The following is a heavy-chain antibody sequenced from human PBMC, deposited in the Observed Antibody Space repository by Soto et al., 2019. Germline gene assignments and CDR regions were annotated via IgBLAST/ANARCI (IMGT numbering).Heavy chain of an antibody. CDR1: GFTFSDYY. CDR2: ISSSGSTI. V-gene: IGHV3-11*01. D-gene: IGHD6-6*01. Sequence: GGSLRLSCAASGFTFSDYYMSWIRQAPGKGLEWVSYISSSGSTIYYADSVKGRFTISRDNAKNSLYLQMNSLRAEDTAVYYCARQRIAARLIGFDYYYMDVWGKGTTVTVSS. CDR3: ARQRIAARLIGFDYYYMDV. J-gene: IGHJ6*03.